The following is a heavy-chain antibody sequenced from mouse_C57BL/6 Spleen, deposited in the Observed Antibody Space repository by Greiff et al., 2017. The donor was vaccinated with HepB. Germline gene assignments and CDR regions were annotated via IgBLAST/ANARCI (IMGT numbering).Heavy chain of an antibody. V-gene: IGHV1-15*01. J-gene: IGHJ3*01. CDR1: GYTFTDYE. CDR3: TRREVYYDYDAWFAY. CDR2: IDPETGGT. Sequence: QVQLQQSGAELVRPGASVTLSCKASGYTFTDYEMHWVKQTPVHGLEWIGAIDPETGGTAYNQKFKGKAILTADKSSSTAYMELRSLTSEDSAVYYCTRREVYYDYDAWFAYWGQGTLVTVSA. D-gene: IGHD2-4*01.